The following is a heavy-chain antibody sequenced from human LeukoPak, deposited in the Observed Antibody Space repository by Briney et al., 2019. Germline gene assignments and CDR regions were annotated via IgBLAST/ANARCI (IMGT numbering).Heavy chain of an antibody. D-gene: IGHD2-15*01. CDR3: ARLTHSKYCSGGSCYSDAFDI. CDR2: INHSGST. V-gene: IGHV4-34*01. CDR1: GVSFSGYY. J-gene: IGHJ3*02. Sequence: SETLSLTCAVYGVSFSGYYWSWIRQPPGKGLEWIGEINHSGSTNYNPSLKSRVTISVDTSKNQFSLKLSSVTAADTAVYYCARLTHSKYCSGGSCYSDAFDIWGQGTMVTVSS.